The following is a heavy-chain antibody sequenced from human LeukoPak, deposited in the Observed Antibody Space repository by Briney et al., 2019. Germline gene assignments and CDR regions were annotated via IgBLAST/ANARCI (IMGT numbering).Heavy chain of an antibody. V-gene: IGHV3-21*05. CDR1: GFTFSSYS. J-gene: IGHJ5*02. Sequence: GGSLRLSCAASGFTFSSYSMNWVRQAPGKGLEWVSYISSSSSYIYYADSVKGRFTISRDNAKNSLYLQMNSLRAEDTAVYYCARVAGRIAVEENWFDPWGQGTLVTVSS. CDR3: ARVAGRIAVEENWFDP. D-gene: IGHD6-19*01. CDR2: ISSSSSYI.